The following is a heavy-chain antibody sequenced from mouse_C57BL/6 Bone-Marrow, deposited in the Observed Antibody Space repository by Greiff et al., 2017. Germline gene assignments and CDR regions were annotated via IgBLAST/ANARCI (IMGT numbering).Heavy chain of an antibody. CDR3: AREWDYYSSLWFAY. V-gene: IGHV1-72*01. D-gene: IGHD1-1*01. J-gene: IGHJ3*01. CDR1: GYTFTSYW. CDR2: IDPTSGGT. Sequence: QVQLQQPGAELVKPGASVKLSCKASGYTFTSYWMHWVKQRPGRGLEWIGRIDPTSGGTKYNEKFKSKATLTVDKPSSTAYMQLSSLTSEDSAVYECAREWDYYSSLWFAYWGQGTLVTVSA.